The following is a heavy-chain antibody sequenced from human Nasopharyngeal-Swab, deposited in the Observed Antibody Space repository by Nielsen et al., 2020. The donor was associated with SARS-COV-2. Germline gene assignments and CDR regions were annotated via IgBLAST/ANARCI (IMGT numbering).Heavy chain of an antibody. V-gene: IGHV6-1*01. Sequence: SQTLSLTCAISGDSVSSNSAAWTWIRQSRSRGLEWLGRTYFRSKWLNDYAGSVKSRITINQDTSRNQFSLQPNSVTPEDTAIYYCARGSGTYSDYFAYWGQGTLVSVSS. CDR1: GDSVSSNSAA. CDR3: ARGSGTYSDYFAY. J-gene: IGHJ4*02. CDR2: TYFRSKWLN. D-gene: IGHD1-26*01.